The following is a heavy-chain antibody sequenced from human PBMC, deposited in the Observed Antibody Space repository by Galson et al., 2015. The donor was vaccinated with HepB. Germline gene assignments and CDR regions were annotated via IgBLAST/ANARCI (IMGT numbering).Heavy chain of an antibody. D-gene: IGHD6-6*01. Sequence: SVKVSCKASGYIFTTNGISWVRQAPGQGLEWLGWISINSGNTNYVARLQGRVTMTRDTSTSTAYMELRRLTSDDTAVYYCARDRSHSLDYWGQGTLVTVSS. CDR1: GYIFTTNG. J-gene: IGHJ4*02. V-gene: IGHV1-18*04. CDR2: ISINSGNT. CDR3: ARDRSHSLDY.